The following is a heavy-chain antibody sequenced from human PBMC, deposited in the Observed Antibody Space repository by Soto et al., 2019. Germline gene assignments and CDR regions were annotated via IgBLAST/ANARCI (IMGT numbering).Heavy chain of an antibody. CDR1: GFTFSSYA. D-gene: IGHD5-12*01. Sequence: QVQLVESGGGVVQPGRSLRLSCAASGFTFSSYAMHWVRQAPGKGLEWVAVISYDGSNKYYADSVKGRFTISRDNSKNXXYLQMNSLRAEDTAVYYCARGTMKRWLQLPGVFDYWGQGTLVTVSS. CDR2: ISYDGSNK. J-gene: IGHJ4*02. CDR3: ARGTMKRWLQLPGVFDY. V-gene: IGHV3-30-3*01.